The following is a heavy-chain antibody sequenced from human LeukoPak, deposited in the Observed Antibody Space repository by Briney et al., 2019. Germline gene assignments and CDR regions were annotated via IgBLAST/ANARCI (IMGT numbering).Heavy chain of an antibody. V-gene: IGHV4-4*07. J-gene: IGHJ6*03. CDR2: IYSNEKI. Sequence: SETLSLTCSVDGRSMSDDYWAWVRRPPGNGLEWVGRIYSNEKIRNNPSLKSRATMSVDASKNQVSLNLTSVTAADTAVYYCARGAMTAHSQYYHYMDVWGKGTTVIISS. D-gene: IGHD2-15*01. CDR1: GRSMSDDY. CDR3: ARGAMTAHSQYYHYMDV.